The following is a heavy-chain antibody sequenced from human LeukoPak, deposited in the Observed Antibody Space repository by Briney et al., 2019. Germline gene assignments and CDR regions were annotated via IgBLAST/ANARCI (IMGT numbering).Heavy chain of an antibody. D-gene: IGHD5-18*01. CDR1: GYTFTSYD. V-gene: IGHV1-8*01. CDR2: MNPNSGNT. J-gene: IGHJ6*03. Sequence: ASVKVSCKASGYTFTSYDINWVRQATGQGLEWMGWMNPNSGNTGYAQKFQGRVTMTRNTSISTAYMELSSLRSEDTAVYYCAREGYSYGFYYYYMDVWGKGTTVTISS. CDR3: AREGYSYGFYYYYMDV.